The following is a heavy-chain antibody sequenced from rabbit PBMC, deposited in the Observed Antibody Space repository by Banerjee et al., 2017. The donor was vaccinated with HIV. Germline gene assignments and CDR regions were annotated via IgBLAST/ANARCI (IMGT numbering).Heavy chain of an antibody. CDR1: GFSFTSSYY. D-gene: IGHD8-1*01. CDR3: ARTAGYTDNGYFYFNL. Sequence: QSLEESGGDLVKPGASRTLTCTASGFSFTSSYYMAWVRQAPGKGLEWIACIYAGSGSTYYASWAKDRFTISKSSSTTVTLQMTSLTAADTATYFCARTAGYTDNGYFYFNLWGPGTLVTVS. V-gene: IGHV1S40*01. CDR2: IYAGSGST. J-gene: IGHJ4*01.